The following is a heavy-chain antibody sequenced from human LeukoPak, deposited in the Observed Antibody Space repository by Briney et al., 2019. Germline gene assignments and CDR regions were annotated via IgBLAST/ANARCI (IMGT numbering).Heavy chain of an antibody. D-gene: IGHD2/OR15-2a*01. V-gene: IGHV3-53*01. CDR2: IYSGGST. CDR1: GFTVSSNY. Sequence: GGSLRLSCAASGFTVSSNYMSWVRQAPGKGLEWVSVIYSGGSTYYADSVKGRFTISRDNSKNTLYLQMNSLGAEDTAVYYCARAYYFLTFDYWGQGTLVTVSS. J-gene: IGHJ4*02. CDR3: ARAYYFLTFDY.